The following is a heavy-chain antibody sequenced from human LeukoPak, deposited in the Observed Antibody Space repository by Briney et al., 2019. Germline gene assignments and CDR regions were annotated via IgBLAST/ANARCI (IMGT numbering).Heavy chain of an antibody. D-gene: IGHD6-19*01. V-gene: IGHV4-39*07. CDR3: ARVSGGWINWFDP. CDR2: IYYSGST. J-gene: IGHJ5*02. CDR1: GGSISSSSYY. Sequence: SETLSLTCTVSGGSISSSSYYWGWIRQPPGTGQEWLGTIYYSGSTYYNPSLKSRVTISVDTSRNQFSLKPSSVTAADTAVYYCARVSGGWINWFDPWGQGTLVTVSS.